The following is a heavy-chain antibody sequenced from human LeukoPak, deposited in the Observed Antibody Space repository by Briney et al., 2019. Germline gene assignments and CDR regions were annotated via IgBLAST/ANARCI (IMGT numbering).Heavy chain of an antibody. J-gene: IGHJ4*02. CDR3: ARDTSDEGFDY. Sequence: GGSLRLSCAASGFTFSSYSMNWVRQAPGKGLEWVSSISSSSSYIYYADSVEGRFTISRDNAKNSLYLQMNSLRAEDTAVYYCARDTSDEGFDYWGQGTLVTVSS. V-gene: IGHV3-21*01. CDR2: ISSSSSYI. CDR1: GFTFSSYS.